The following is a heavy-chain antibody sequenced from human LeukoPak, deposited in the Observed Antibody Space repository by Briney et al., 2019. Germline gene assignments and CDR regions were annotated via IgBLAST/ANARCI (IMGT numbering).Heavy chain of an antibody. J-gene: IGHJ4*02. CDR3: ARGYYGDEYYFDY. D-gene: IGHD4-17*01. CDR2: IYYSGST. CDR1: GGSFSGYY. V-gene: IGHV4-31*11. Sequence: PSETLSLTCAVYGGSFSGYYWSWIRQHPGKGLEWIGYIYYSGSTYYNPSLKSRVTISVDTSKNQFSLKLSSVTAADTAVYYCARGYYGDEYYFDYWGQGTLVTVSS.